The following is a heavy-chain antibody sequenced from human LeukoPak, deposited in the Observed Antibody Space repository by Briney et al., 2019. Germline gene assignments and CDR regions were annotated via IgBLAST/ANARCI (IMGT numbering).Heavy chain of an antibody. Sequence: PGESLRLSCAASGFTFDDYGMSWVRQAPGKGLEWVSGINWNGGSTGYADSVKGRFTISRDNAKNSLYLQMNSLRAEDTALYYCARDPPLTPGWNAFDIWGQGTMVTVSS. D-gene: IGHD1-14*01. J-gene: IGHJ3*02. CDR2: INWNGGST. V-gene: IGHV3-20*04. CDR1: GFTFDDYG. CDR3: ARDPPLTPGWNAFDI.